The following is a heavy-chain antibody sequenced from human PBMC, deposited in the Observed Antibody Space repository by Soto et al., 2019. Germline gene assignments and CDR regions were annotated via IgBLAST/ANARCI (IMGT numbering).Heavy chain of an antibody. D-gene: IGHD4-17*01. CDR2: IYWNDEI. CDR3: SHHDLRGFSDYTPAWDV. CDR1: GFSLSSSGAG. V-gene: IGHV2-5*01. Sequence: QVTVKESGPTLAKPTQTLTLTCSFTGFSLSSSGAGVGWFRQSPGKALEWLALIYWNDEIRYRPSLARRLTITKNNSKDHVDLTLTHLDPVDKAKYYWSHHDLRGFSDYTPAWDVWGQGTKVTVSS. J-gene: IGHJ6*02.